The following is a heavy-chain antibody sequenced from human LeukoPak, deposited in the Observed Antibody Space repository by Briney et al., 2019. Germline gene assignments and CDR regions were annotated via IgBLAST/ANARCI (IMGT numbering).Heavy chain of an antibody. CDR3: AKILPDTVTADY. J-gene: IGHJ4*02. CDR2: IYSGGNT. V-gene: IGHV3-53*01. CDR1: GFTVNNNY. D-gene: IGHD4-11*01. Sequence: PGGSLRLSCAASGFTVNNNYMSWVRQAPGKGLEWVSVIYSGGNTNYADSVKGRFTISRDNSKNTLYLQMNSLRAEDTAVYYCAKILPDTVTADYWGQGTLVTVSS.